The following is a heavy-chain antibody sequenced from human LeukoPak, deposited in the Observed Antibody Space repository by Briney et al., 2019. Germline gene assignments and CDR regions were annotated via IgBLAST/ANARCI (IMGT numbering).Heavy chain of an antibody. J-gene: IGHJ1*01. CDR1: GFNFISYS. CDR2: IRYDGSNK. V-gene: IGHV3-30*02. Sequence: GGSLRLSCAASGFNFISYSMTWFRQAPGKGLEWVAYIRYDGSNKYYADSVKGRFTISRDNSKNTLYVQMNSLRAEDTAVYYCARGGKRAVAGTRSPQYFQHWGQGTLVTVSS. CDR3: ARGGKRAVAGTRSPQYFQH. D-gene: IGHD6-19*01.